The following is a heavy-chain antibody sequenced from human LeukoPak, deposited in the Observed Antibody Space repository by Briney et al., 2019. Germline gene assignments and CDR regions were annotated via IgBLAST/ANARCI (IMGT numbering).Heavy chain of an antibody. D-gene: IGHD3-9*01. CDR1: GGSISSRSYY. Sequence: PSETLSLTCAVSGGSISSRSYYWGWIRQPPGKGLEWIGYIYYSGSTNYNPSLRSRVTISVDTSKNQFSLKLSSVTAADTAVYYCARFTQIIYDILTGPQRTDAFDIWGQGTMVTVSS. J-gene: IGHJ3*02. CDR3: ARFTQIIYDILTGPQRTDAFDI. V-gene: IGHV4-61*05. CDR2: IYYSGST.